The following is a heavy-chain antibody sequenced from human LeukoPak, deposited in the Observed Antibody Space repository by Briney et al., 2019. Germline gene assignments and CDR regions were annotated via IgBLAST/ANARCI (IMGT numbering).Heavy chain of an antibody. V-gene: IGHV1-2*02. CDR3: ARAPITIFGVVSNAFDI. J-gene: IGHJ3*02. Sequence: ASVKVSCKASGYTFTGYYMHWVRQAPGQGLEWMGWINPNSGGTNYAQKFQGRVTMTRDTSISTAYMELNRLRSDDTAVYYCARAPITIFGVVSNAFDIWGQGTMVTVSS. CDR2: INPNSGGT. CDR1: GYTFTGYY. D-gene: IGHD3-3*01.